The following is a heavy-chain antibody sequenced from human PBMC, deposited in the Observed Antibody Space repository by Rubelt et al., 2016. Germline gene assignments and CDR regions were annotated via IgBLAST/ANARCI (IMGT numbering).Heavy chain of an antibody. CDR3: ARQSNYGMDV. Sequence: TFSSYAMHWVRQAPGKGLEWVAVISYDGSNKYYADSVKGRFTISRDNSKNTLYLQMNSLRAEDTAVYYCARQSNYGMDVWGQGTTVTVSS. D-gene: IGHD5/OR15-5a*01. V-gene: IGHV3-30*04. CDR1: TFSSYA. J-gene: IGHJ6*02. CDR2: ISYDGSNK.